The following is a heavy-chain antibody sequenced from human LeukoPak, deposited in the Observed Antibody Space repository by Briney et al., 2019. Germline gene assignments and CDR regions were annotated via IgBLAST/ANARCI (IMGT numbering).Heavy chain of an antibody. D-gene: IGHD1-26*01. CDR1: GFNVRNNY. Sequence: GSLKLSCAASGFNVRNNYMSWVRQAPGKGLEWVSVIYSGGSTYYADSVKGRFTISRDNSKNTLCLQMNSLRAEDTAVYYCARVIGSYYYWGQGTLVTVSS. CDR2: IYSGGST. CDR3: ARVIGSYYY. J-gene: IGHJ4*02. V-gene: IGHV3-53*01.